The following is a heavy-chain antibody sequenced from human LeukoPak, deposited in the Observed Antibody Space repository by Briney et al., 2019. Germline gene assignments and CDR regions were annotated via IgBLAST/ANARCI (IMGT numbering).Heavy chain of an antibody. CDR1: GFTFDDYA. J-gene: IGHJ6*02. V-gene: IGHV3-9*01. D-gene: IGHD3-10*01. CDR2: ISWNSGSI. Sequence: PGGSLRLSCAASGFTFDDYAMHWIRQAPGKGLEWVSVISWNSGSIGYADSVKGRFTISRDNAKNSLYLQMNSLRAEDTAVYYCAKDIHDSGLNYYYYYGMDVWGQGTTVTVSS. CDR3: AKDIHDSGLNYYYYYGMDV.